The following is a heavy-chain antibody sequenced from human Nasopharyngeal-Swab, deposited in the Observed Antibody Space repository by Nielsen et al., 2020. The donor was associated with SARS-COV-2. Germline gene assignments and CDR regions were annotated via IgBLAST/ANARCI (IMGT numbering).Heavy chain of an antibody. D-gene: IGHD2-2*01. CDR3: ARGGRGVVVPAAIGWFDP. Sequence: WVRQAPGQGLEWMGGIIPILGIANYAQKFQGRVTITADKSTSTAYMELSSLRSEDTAVYYCARGGRGVVVPAAIGWFDPWGQGTLVTVSP. CDR2: IIPILGIA. V-gene: IGHV1-69*10. J-gene: IGHJ5*02.